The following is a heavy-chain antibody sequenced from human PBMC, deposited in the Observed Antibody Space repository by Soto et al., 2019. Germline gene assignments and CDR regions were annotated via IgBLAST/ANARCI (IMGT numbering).Heavy chain of an antibody. D-gene: IGHD4-4*01. CDR1: GYNFNNYW. V-gene: IGHV5-51*01. CDR3: ARASTVTRDFYYYYYMDV. J-gene: IGHJ6*03. CDR2: IYPGDSDT. Sequence: GESLKISCKGSGYNFNNYWIGWVRQMPGKGLEWMGIIYPGDSDTRYSPSFQGQVIISADKSISTAYLQWSSLKASDTAMFYCARASTVTRDFYYYYYMDVWGKGTTVTVSS.